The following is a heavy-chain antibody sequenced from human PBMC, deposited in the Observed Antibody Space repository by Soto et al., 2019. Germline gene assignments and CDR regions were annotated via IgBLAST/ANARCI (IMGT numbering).Heavy chain of an antibody. CDR3: ARKITGTTGNWFDA. D-gene: IGHD1-20*01. CDR2: INPSGGST. V-gene: IGHV1-46*01. CDR1: GYTFTSYY. J-gene: IGHJ5*02. Sequence: QVQLVQSGAEVKKPGASVKVSCKASGYTFTSYYMHWVRQAPGQGLEWMGIINPSGGSTSYAQKFQGRVTMTRDKYTRTVYMEQSSLRTEDTAVYYCARKITGTTGNWFDAWGQGTLVTVSS.